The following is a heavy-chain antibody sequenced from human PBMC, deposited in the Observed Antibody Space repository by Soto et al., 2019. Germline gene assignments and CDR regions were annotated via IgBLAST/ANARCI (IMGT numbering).Heavy chain of an antibody. Sequence: QVHLVQSGAEVKKPGASVKVSCKASGYTFTSYGITWVRQAPGQGLEWMGWISAHNGNTDYAQKLQGSVIVTRDPSTRTAYMALRCMRSDATAVYYCARGRYGDYWGQGALVTVSS. CDR2: ISAHNGNT. V-gene: IGHV1-18*01. J-gene: IGHJ4*02. CDR3: ARGRYGDY. D-gene: IGHD1-1*01. CDR1: GYTFTSYG.